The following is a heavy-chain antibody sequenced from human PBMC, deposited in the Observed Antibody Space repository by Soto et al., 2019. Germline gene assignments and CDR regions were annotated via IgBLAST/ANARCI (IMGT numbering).Heavy chain of an antibody. CDR1: GYTFTSYG. V-gene: IGHV1-18*01. CDR3: AREVGVYNWNEAGAFDI. Sequence: QVQLVQSGAEVKKPGALVKVSCKASGYTFTSYGISWVRQAPGQGLEWMGWISAYNGNTNYAQKLQGRVTMTTDTSTSTAYMELRSLRSDDTAVYYCAREVGVYNWNEAGAFDIWGQGTMVTVSS. CDR2: ISAYNGNT. D-gene: IGHD1-20*01. J-gene: IGHJ3*02.